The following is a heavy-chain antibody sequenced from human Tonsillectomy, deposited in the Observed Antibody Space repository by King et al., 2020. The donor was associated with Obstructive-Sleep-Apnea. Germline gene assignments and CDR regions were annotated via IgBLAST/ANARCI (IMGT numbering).Heavy chain of an antibody. V-gene: IGHV3-7*01. D-gene: IGHD3-16*01. CDR2: IKQDGTET. CDR3: ARDKLMNSYTVSYFPH. J-gene: IGHJ4*02. CDR1: GFTFSTYW. Sequence: VQLVESGGGLVQPGGSLRLSCAASGFTFSTYWMTWVRQAPGKGLEWVANIKQDGTETYYVDSVKGRFTISRDNAKSSLYLQMNSLRAEDTAVYYCARDKLMNSYTVSYFPHWGQGTLVTASS.